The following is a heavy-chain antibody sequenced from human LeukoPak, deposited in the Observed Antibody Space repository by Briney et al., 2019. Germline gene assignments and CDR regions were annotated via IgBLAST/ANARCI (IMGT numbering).Heavy chain of an antibody. Sequence: GASVKVSCKASGYTFTGYYMHWVRQAPGQGLEWMGWINPNSGGTNYAQKFQGRVTMTRDTSISTAYMELSRLRSDDTAVYYCARDGYYYDSSGYTGGDYWGQGTLVTVSS. CDR1: GYTFTGYY. J-gene: IGHJ4*02. CDR3: ARDGYYYDSSGYTGGDY. V-gene: IGHV1-2*02. CDR2: INPNSGGT. D-gene: IGHD3-22*01.